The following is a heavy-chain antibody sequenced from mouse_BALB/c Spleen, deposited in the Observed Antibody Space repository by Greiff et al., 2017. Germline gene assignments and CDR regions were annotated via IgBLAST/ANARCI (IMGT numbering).Heavy chain of an antibody. Sequence: EVMLVESGGGLVQPGGSLRLSCATSGFTFTDYYMSWVRQPPGKALEWLGFIRNKANGYTTEYSASVKGRFTISRDNSQSILYLQMNTLRAEDSATYYCARDIYYGNYGAMDYWGKGTSVTVSS. CDR1: GFTFTDYY. D-gene: IGHD2-1*01. V-gene: IGHV7-3*02. CDR2: IRNKANGYTT. J-gene: IGHJ4*01. CDR3: ARDIYYGNYGAMDY.